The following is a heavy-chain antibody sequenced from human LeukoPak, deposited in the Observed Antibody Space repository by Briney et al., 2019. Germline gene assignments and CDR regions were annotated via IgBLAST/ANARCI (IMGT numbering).Heavy chain of an antibody. CDR1: GSPFTSYF. Sequence: ASVKVSCKASGSPFTSYFMHWVRQAPGQGLEWMGIINPSGGSTSYAQKFQGRVTMTRATSTSTVYMELSSLRSEDTAVYYCARVELNYGMDVWGQGTTVTVSS. CDR2: INPSGGST. V-gene: IGHV1-46*01. CDR3: ARVELNYGMDV. D-gene: IGHD1-7*01. J-gene: IGHJ6*02.